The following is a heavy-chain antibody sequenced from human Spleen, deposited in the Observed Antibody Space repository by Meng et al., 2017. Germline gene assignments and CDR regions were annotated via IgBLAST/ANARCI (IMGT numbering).Heavy chain of an antibody. Sequence: SETLSLTCTVSGGSISSSSYYWGWIRQPPGKGLEWIGSIYYSGSTYYNPSLKSRVTISVDTSKNQFSLKLSSVTAADTAVYYCARDVGTVVTTRGGMDVWGQGTTATFSS. CDR3: ARDVGTVVTTRGGMDV. CDR2: IYYSGST. V-gene: IGHV4-39*07. J-gene: IGHJ6*02. D-gene: IGHD4-23*01. CDR1: GGSISSSSYY.